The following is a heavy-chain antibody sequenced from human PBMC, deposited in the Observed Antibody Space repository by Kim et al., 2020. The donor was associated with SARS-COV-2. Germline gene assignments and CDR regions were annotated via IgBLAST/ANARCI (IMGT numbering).Heavy chain of an antibody. J-gene: IGHJ5*02. CDR1: GYTLTELS. V-gene: IGHV1-24*01. D-gene: IGHD6-13*01. Sequence: ASVKVSCKVSGYTLTELSMHWVRQAPGKGLEWMGGFDPEDGETIYAQKFQGRVTMTEDTSTDTAYMELSSLRSEDTAVYYCATSSSSSAPNWFDPWGQGTLVTVSS. CDR2: FDPEDGET. CDR3: ATSSSSSAPNWFDP.